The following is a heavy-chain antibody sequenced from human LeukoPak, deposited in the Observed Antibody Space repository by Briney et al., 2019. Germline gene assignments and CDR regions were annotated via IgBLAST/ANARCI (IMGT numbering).Heavy chain of an antibody. D-gene: IGHD6-19*01. CDR1: GFTFTSYA. Sequence: GGSLRLSCAASGFTFTSYAMSWVRQAPGKGLEWVSAVSDSGGSTYHADSVKGRFTISRDNSKNTLYLQMNSLRAEDTAVYYCARETLTSAYSSGWWFAFDIWGQGTMVTVSS. J-gene: IGHJ3*02. CDR3: ARETLTSAYSSGWWFAFDI. CDR2: VSDSGGST. V-gene: IGHV3-23*01.